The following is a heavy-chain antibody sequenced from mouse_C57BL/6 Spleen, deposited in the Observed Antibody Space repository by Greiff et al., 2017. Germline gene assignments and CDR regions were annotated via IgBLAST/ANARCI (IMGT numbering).Heavy chain of an antibody. J-gene: IGHJ4*01. CDR2: INPSSGYT. CDR1: GYTFTSYT. Sequence: QVQLQQSGAELARPGASVKMSCKASGYTFTSYTMHWVKQRPGQGLEWIGYINPSSGYTKYNQKFKDKATLTADKSSSTAYMQLSSLTSEDSAVYYCARPPVGYAYAMDYWGQGTSVTVSS. V-gene: IGHV1-4*01. D-gene: IGHD3-2*02. CDR3: ARPPVGYAYAMDY.